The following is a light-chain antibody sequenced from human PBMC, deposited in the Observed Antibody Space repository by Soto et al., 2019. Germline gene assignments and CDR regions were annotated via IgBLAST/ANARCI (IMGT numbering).Light chain of an antibody. CDR1: SSDVGGYNY. CDR2: EVS. J-gene: IGLJ1*01. V-gene: IGLV2-8*01. Sequence: QSALTQPPSASGSPGQSVTISCTGTSSDVGGYNYVSWYQQHPGKAPKLMSYEVSERPAGVPDRFSGSKSSNTASLTVSGLQAEDEADYYCSSYAGSHDFVFGTGTNLTVL. CDR3: SSYAGSHDFV.